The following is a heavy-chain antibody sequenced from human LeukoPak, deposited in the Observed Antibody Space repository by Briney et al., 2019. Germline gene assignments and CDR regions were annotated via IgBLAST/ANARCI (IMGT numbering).Heavy chain of an antibody. V-gene: IGHV4-31*03. CDR1: SGSISSGGYY. CDR2: IYYSGST. J-gene: IGHJ5*02. Sequence: SQTLSLTCTVSSGSISSGGYYWSWIRQHPGKGLEWIGYIYYSGSTFYNPSLKSRVTMSVDTSKNQFSLRLSSVTAADTAVYYCARCQGGYGSGRGWFDPWGQGTLVTVSS. D-gene: IGHD3-10*01. CDR3: ARCQGGYGSGRGWFDP.